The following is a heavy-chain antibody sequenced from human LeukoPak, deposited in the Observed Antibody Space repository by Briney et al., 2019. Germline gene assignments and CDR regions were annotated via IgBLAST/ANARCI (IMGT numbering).Heavy chain of an antibody. D-gene: IGHD6-19*01. J-gene: IGHJ2*01. Sequence: GGSLRLSCAASGFTFSSYAMSWVRQAPGKGLEWVSAISGSGGSTYYADSVKGRFTISRDNSKNTLYLQMSSLRAEDTAVYYCAKVADSSGWYGWYFDLWGRGTLVTVSS. CDR1: GFTFSSYA. V-gene: IGHV3-23*01. CDR3: AKVADSSGWYGWYFDL. CDR2: ISGSGGST.